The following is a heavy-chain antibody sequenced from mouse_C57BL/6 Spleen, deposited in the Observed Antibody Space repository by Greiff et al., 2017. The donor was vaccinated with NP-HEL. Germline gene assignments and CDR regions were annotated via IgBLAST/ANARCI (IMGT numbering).Heavy chain of an antibody. V-gene: IGHV1-55*01. CDR2: IYPGSGST. CDR1: GYTFTSYW. Sequence: QVQLQQPGAELVKPGASVKMSCKASGYTFTSYWITWVKQRPGQGLEWIGDIYPGSGSTNYNEKFKSKATLTVDTSSSTAYMQLSSLTSEDSAVYYCARGGGYYAYYAMDYWGQGTSVTVSS. J-gene: IGHJ4*01. CDR3: ARGGGYYAYYAMDY. D-gene: IGHD2-3*01.